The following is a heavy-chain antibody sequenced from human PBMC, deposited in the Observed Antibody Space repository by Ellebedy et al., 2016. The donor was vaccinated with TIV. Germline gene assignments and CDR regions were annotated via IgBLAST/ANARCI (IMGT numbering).Heavy chain of an antibody. CDR3: ARTTIGAGYYMDV. CDR2: IIPILGIA. CDR1: GGTFSSYA. Sequence: SVKVSCXASGGTFSSYAISWVRQAPGQGLEWMGRIIPILGIANYAQKFQGRVTITADKSTSTAYMELSSLRSEDTAVYYCARTTIGAGYYMDVWGKGTTVTVSS. D-gene: IGHD3-16*01. V-gene: IGHV1-69*04. J-gene: IGHJ6*03.